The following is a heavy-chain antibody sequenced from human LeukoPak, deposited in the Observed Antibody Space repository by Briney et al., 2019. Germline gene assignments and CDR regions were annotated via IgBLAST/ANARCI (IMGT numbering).Heavy chain of an antibody. Sequence: GSLRLSCAASGFTFSSYGMSWVRQAPGKGLEWIGSIYHSGSTYYNPSLKSRVTISVDTSKNQFSLKLSSVTAADTAVYYCARGGERYFDWLLWYFDYWGQGTLVTVSS. J-gene: IGHJ4*02. CDR2: IYHSGST. CDR1: GFTFSSYG. V-gene: IGHV4-38-2*01. D-gene: IGHD3-9*01. CDR3: ARGGERYFDWLLWYFDY.